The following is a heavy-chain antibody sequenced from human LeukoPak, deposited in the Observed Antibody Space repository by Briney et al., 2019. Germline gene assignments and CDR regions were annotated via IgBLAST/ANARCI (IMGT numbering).Heavy chain of an antibody. CDR1: GYTFTGYY. V-gene: IGHV1-2*02. D-gene: IGHD2-15*01. CDR3: ATTRGGVLLANYYYYMDV. Sequence: ASVKVSCKASGYTFTGYYMHWVRQAPGQGLEWMGWINPNSGGTNYAQKFQGRVTMTRDTSISTAYMELSRLRSDDTAVYYCATTRGGVLLANYYYYMDVWGKGTTVTVSS. CDR2: INPNSGGT. J-gene: IGHJ6*03.